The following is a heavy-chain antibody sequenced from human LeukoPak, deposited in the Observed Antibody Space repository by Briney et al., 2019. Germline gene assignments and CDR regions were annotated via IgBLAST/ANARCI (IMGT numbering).Heavy chain of an antibody. J-gene: IGHJ4*02. D-gene: IGHD3-10*01. Sequence: GGSLRLSCAASGFTVSSNYMSWVRQAPGKGLEWVSVIYSGGSTYYADSVKGRFTISRDNSKNTLYLQMNSLRAEDTAVYYCAKDYLWFGELLSAAGFDYWGQGTLVTVSS. CDR1: GFTVSSNY. CDR3: AKDYLWFGELLSAAGFDY. V-gene: IGHV3-53*01. CDR2: IYSGGST.